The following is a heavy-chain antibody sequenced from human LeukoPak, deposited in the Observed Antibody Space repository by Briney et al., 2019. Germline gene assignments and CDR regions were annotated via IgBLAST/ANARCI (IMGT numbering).Heavy chain of an antibody. Sequence: SETLSLTCTVSGGSISRYYWSWIRQPAGKGLEWIGRINTSGITNYNPSFKSRVSMSVDTSKNQFSLKLSSVTAADTAVYYCARRRWLVSYFDYWGQGTLVTVSS. D-gene: IGHD6-19*01. CDR2: INTSGIT. V-gene: IGHV4-4*07. CDR1: GGSISRYY. CDR3: ARRRWLVSYFDY. J-gene: IGHJ4*02.